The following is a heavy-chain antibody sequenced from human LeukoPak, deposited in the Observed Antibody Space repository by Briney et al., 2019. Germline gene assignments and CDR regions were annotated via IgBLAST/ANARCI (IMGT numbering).Heavy chain of an antibody. D-gene: IGHD3-10*01. CDR3: ATTSGELVRGVQIPLYYYMDV. J-gene: IGHJ6*03. V-gene: IGHV1-2*06. CDR2: INPNSGGT. CDR1: GYTFTGYY. Sequence: ASVKVSCKASGYTFTGYYMHWVRQAPGQGLEWMGRINPNSGGTNYAQTFQGRVTMTRDTSISTAYMELSRLRSDDTAVYYCATTSGELVRGVQIPLYYYMDVWGKGTTVTVSS.